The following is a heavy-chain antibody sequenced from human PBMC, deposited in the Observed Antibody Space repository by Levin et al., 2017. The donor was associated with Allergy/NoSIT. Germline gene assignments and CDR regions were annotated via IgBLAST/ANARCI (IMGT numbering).Heavy chain of an antibody. CDR3: ARGSRSRREATMVRGVIINPPFDY. D-gene: IGHD3-10*01. V-gene: IGHV4-34*01. CDR2: INHSGST. CDR1: GGSFSGYY. Sequence: PSETLSLTCAVYGGSFSGYYWSWIRQPPGKGLEWIGEINHSGSTNYNPSLKSRVTISVDTSKNQFSLKLSSVTAADTAVYYCARGSRSRREATMVRGVIINPPFDYWGQGTLVTVSS. J-gene: IGHJ4*02.